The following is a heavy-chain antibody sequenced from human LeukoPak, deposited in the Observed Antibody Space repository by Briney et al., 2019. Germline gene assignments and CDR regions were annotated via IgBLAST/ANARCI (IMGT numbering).Heavy chain of an antibody. D-gene: IGHD4-11*01. CDR2: IYSGGST. V-gene: IGHV3-66*01. CDR1: GFTVSSNY. CDR3: ATHDYSKIGDY. J-gene: IGHJ4*02. Sequence: GGSLRLSCAASGFTVSSNYMSWVRQAPGKGLEWVSVIYSGGSTYYADSVKGRFTISRDNSKNTLYLRMNSLRAEDTAVYYCATHDYSKIGDYWGQGTLVTVSS.